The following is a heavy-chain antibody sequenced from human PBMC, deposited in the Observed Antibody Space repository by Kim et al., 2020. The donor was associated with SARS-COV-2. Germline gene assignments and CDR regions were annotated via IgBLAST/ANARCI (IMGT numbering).Heavy chain of an antibody. CDR3: AKDGYGFGELDY. D-gene: IGHD3-10*01. V-gene: IGHV3-30*02. Sequence: YYADSVKGRFTISRDNSKNTLYLQMNSLRAEDTAVYYCAKDGYGFGELDYWGQGTLVTVSS. J-gene: IGHJ4*02.